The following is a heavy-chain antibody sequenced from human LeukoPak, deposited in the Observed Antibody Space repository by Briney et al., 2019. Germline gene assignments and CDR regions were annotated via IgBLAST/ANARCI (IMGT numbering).Heavy chain of an antibody. V-gene: IGHV7-4-1*02. CDR3: ARDRGDWGFDY. D-gene: IGHD3/OR15-3a*01. Sequence: ASVKVSCEASGYIFTSNAMNWVRQAPGQGLEWMGYINTNTGNPTYAQGFTGRFVFSLDTSVSTAYLQISFLKADDTAVYYCARDRGDWGFDYWGQGTLVTVSS. CDR2: INTNTGNP. CDR1: GYIFTSNA. J-gene: IGHJ4*02.